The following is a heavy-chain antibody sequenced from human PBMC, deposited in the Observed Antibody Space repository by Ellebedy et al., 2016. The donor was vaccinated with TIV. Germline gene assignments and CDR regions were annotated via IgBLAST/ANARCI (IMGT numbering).Heavy chain of an antibody. CDR3: ARGLYLKGFRFLEWLLAAFDI. CDR1: GGSISSSSYY. J-gene: IGHJ3*02. Sequence: GSLRLSXTVSGGSISSSSYYWGWIRQPPGKGLEWIGSIYYSGSTYYNPSLKSRVTISVDTSKNQFSLKLSSVTAADTAVYYCARGLYLKGFRFLEWLLAAFDIWGQGTMVTVSS. V-gene: IGHV4-39*07. CDR2: IYYSGST. D-gene: IGHD3-3*01.